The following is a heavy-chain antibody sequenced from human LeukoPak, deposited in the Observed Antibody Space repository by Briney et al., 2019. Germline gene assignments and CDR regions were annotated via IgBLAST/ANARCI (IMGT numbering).Heavy chain of an antibody. CDR3: ARDTGVGYFDY. Sequence: GGSLRLSCAASGFTFSDYFMSWIRQAPGKGLEWVSYSSSSGSTINYPDSVKGRFTISRDNAKNSLYLQMNSLRAEDTAVYYCARDTGVGYFDYWGQGTLVTVSS. CDR2: SSSSGSTI. CDR1: GFTFSDYF. V-gene: IGHV3-11*04. J-gene: IGHJ4*02. D-gene: IGHD4-23*01.